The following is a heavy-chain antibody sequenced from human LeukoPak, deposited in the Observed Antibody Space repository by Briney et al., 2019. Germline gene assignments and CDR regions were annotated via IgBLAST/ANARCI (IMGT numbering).Heavy chain of an antibody. V-gene: IGHV3-15*01. J-gene: IGHJ4*02. CDR1: GITFSNAW. CDR2: IYRSSNGETT. CDR3: TTYSRGSCPF. Sequence: GGSLRLSCAASGITFSNAWMTWVCQGPGKGLEWVGRIYRSSNGETTDYGAPVKGRFTMSRDDSKNTLYLQMNSLKTEDTAVYYCTTYSRGSCPFWGQGTLVTVSS. D-gene: IGHD6-19*01.